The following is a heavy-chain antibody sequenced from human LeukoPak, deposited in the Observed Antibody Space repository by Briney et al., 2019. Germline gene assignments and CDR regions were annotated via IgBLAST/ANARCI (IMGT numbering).Heavy chain of an antibody. D-gene: IGHD1-26*01. J-gene: IGHJ4*02. CDR3: ARDKVVGTTYFDY. V-gene: IGHV3-7*01. Sequence: GGSLRLSCAASGFTFSSYWMSWVRQAPGKGLEWVANIKQDGSEKYYVDSVKGRFTISRDNAKNSLYLQMNSLRAEDTAVYYCARDKVVGTTYFDYCGQGTLVTVSS. CDR1: GFTFSSYW. CDR2: IKQDGSEK.